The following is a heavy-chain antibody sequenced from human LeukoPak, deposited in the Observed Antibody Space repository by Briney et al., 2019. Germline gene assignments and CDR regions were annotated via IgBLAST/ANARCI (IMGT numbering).Heavy chain of an antibody. CDR3: ARGGKAFDI. CDR1: GGSFSGYY. Sequence: PSETLSLTCAVYGGSFSGYYWSWIRQPPGKGLEWIGEINHSGSTNYNPSLKSRVTISVDTSKNQFSLELSSVTAADTAVYYCARGGKAFDIWGQGTMVTVSS. J-gene: IGHJ3*02. V-gene: IGHV4-34*01. CDR2: INHSGST. D-gene: IGHD2-15*01.